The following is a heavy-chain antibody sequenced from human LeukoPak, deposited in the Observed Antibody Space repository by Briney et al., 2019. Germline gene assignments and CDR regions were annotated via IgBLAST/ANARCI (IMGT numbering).Heavy chain of an antibody. V-gene: IGHV1-18*01. CDR1: GYTFTSYG. J-gene: IGHJ4*02. D-gene: IGHD6-13*01. Sequence: GESLKISCKGFGYTFTSYGIIWVRQAPGQGLEWMGWISTYNGNTNYAQKIQGRVTMTTDTSTSTAYMELRSLRSDDTAVYYCARDLPYSSSWESIDYWGQGTLVTVSS. CDR2: ISTYNGNT. CDR3: ARDLPYSSSWESIDY.